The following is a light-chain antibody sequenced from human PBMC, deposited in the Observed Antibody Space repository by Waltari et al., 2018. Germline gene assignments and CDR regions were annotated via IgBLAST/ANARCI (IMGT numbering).Light chain of an antibody. J-gene: IGLJ3*02. CDR2: EVT. Sequence: QSALTQAASVSGSPGQSITMSCTGTNSDVGSYNLVSWYQQNPGEAPKLMIFEVTKRPAGVSTRFSGSKPGNPASLTISGLQAEDEAHYYCFSYAGSRNWVFGGGTKLTVL. V-gene: IGLV2-23*02. CDR1: NSDVGSYNL. CDR3: FSYAGSRNWV.